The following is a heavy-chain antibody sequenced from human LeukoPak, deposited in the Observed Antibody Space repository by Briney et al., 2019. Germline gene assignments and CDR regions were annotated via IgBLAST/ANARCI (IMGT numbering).Heavy chain of an antibody. D-gene: IGHD5-12*01. V-gene: IGHV4-30-2*01. CDR1: GGSISSGGYS. CDR3: ARGKGYSGYDFAFDI. Sequence: SETLSLTCAVSGGSISSGGYSWSWIRQPPGKGLEWIGYIYHSGSTYYNPSLKSRVTISVDRSKNQLSLKLSSVTAADTAVYYCARGKGYSGYDFAFDIWGQGTMVTVSS. CDR2: IYHSGST. J-gene: IGHJ3*02.